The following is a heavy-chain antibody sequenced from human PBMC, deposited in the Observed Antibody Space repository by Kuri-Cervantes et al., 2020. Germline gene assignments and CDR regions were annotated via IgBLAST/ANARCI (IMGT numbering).Heavy chain of an antibody. CDR3: ARETVLRAARAFDI. Sequence: GESLKISCTASGLTVSNRYMSWVRQAPGKGPEWVSLIYSGDTTYYADSVKGRFTISRDNAKNSLYLQMNSLRAEDTAAYYCARETVLRAARAFDIWGQGTMVTVSS. CDR1: GLTVSNRY. CDR2: IYSGDTT. V-gene: IGHV3-53*01. J-gene: IGHJ3*02. D-gene: IGHD4-11*01.